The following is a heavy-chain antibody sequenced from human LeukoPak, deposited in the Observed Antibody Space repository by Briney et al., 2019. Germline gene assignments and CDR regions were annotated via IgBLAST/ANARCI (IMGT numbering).Heavy chain of an antibody. CDR3: ARRGYCSSTSCKKYYYGMDV. Sequence: GGSLKLSCAASGFTFSGSAMHWVRQASGKGLEWVGRIRSKANSYATAYAASVKGRFTISRDDSKNTAYLQMNSLKTEDTAVYYCARRGYCSSTSCKKYYYGMDVWGQGTTVTVSS. D-gene: IGHD2-2*01. CDR2: IRSKANSYAT. J-gene: IGHJ6*02. V-gene: IGHV3-73*01. CDR1: GFTFSGSA.